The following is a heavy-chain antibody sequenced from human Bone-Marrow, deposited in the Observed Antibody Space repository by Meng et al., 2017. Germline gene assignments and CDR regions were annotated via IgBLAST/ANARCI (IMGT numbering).Heavy chain of an antibody. D-gene: IGHD6-13*01. CDR3: AREEIAAPWTHDAFDI. V-gene: IGHV4-61*02. CDR2: IYTSGST. Sequence: SETLSLTCTVSGGSISSGSYYWSWIRQPAGKGLDWIGRIYTSGSTNYNPSLKSRVTISVDTSKNQFSLKLSSVTAADTAVYYCAREEIAAPWTHDAFDIWGQGTMVTVSS. J-gene: IGHJ3*02. CDR1: GGSISSGSYY.